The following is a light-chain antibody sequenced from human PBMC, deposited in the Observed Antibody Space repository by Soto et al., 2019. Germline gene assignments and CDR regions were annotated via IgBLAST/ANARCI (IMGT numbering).Light chain of an antibody. CDR2: WAS. V-gene: IGKV4-1*01. Sequence: DIVISHSPDSLAVSLFGSATINCKSIHMVLHSSNNKNYFAWYQQKPRQPPKLLIYWASTRESGVPDRFSGSGSGTDFTLAISSLQAEDVAIYYCQQYYITPWTFGQGTKVDIK. J-gene: IGKJ1*01. CDR3: QQYYITPWT. CDR1: HMVLHSSNNKNY.